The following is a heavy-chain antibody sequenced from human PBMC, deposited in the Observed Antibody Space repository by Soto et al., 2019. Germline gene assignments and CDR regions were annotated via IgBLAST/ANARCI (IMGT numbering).Heavy chain of an antibody. Sequence: QVQLVQSGAEVKKPGSSVKVSCKASGGTFSSYAISWVRQAPGQGLEWMGGIIPIFGTANYAQKFQGRVTMPEDESTSTAYMELSRLRSEDTAVYYCARRGYCSGGSCSANYYYYGMDVWGQGTTVTVSS. CDR3: ARRGYCSGGSCSANYYYYGMDV. V-gene: IGHV1-69*12. J-gene: IGHJ6*02. CDR2: IIPIFGTA. CDR1: GGTFSSYA. D-gene: IGHD2-15*01.